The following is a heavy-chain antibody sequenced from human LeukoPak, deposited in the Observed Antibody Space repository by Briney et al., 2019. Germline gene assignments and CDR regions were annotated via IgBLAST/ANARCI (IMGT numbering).Heavy chain of an antibody. CDR1: GFTFSSYA. Sequence: GGSLRLSCAASGFTFSSYAMSWVRQAPGKGLESVSTISGSGRSTFYAGSVKGRFTISRDNSKNTLYLQMNSLRAEDTAVYYCAKDRAAMGDFDYWGQGTLVTVSS. D-gene: IGHD5-18*01. J-gene: IGHJ4*02. V-gene: IGHV3-23*01. CDR2: ISGSGRST. CDR3: AKDRAAMGDFDY.